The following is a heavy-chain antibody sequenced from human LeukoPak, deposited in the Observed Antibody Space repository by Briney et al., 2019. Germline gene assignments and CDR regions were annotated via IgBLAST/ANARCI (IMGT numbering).Heavy chain of an antibody. CDR1: GGSISTYY. Sequence: PSETLSLTCTVSGGSISTYYWSWIWQPPGKGLEWNGYIYYRGSTNSNPSLKSRVTMSVDTPRNQFSLKLTSVTAADTAVYYCAREAGSSYHYGMDVWGQGTTVTVSS. D-gene: IGHD6-19*01. CDR3: AREAGSSYHYGMDV. J-gene: IGHJ6*02. CDR2: IYYRGST. V-gene: IGHV4-59*01.